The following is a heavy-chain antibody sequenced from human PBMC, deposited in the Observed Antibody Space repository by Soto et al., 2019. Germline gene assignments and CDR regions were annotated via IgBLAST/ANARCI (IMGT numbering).Heavy chain of an antibody. CDR1: GGSISSCGYY. CDR3: VKDRPGDYGDYEYYFDY. V-gene: IGHV4-31*03. D-gene: IGHD4-17*01. J-gene: IGHJ4*02. Sequence: SETLSLTCTVSGGSISSCGYYWIWIRQHTGKGLEWIEYISYIANTYCNPSLKSRVTISVDTSKNQFSLKLSSVTAADTAVYYCVKDRPGDYGDYEYYFDYWGQGTPVTVSS. CDR2: ISYIANT.